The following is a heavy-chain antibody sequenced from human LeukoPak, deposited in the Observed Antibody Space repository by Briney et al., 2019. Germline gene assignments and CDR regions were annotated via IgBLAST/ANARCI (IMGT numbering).Heavy chain of an antibody. D-gene: IGHD3-22*01. CDR2: ISWNSGSI. CDR3: AKGVYYDSSGYFDY. Sequence: GGSLRLSCAASGFTFVDYAMHWVRQAPGKGLEWVSGISWNSGSIGYADSVKGRFTISRDNAKNSLYLQMNSLRAEDTALYYCAKGVYYDSSGYFDYWGQGTLVTISS. CDR1: GFTFVDYA. J-gene: IGHJ4*02. V-gene: IGHV3-9*01.